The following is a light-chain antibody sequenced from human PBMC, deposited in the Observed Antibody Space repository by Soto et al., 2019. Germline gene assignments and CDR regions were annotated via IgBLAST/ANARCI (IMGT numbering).Light chain of an antibody. CDR3: QQYNDWPLT. Sequence: EIVLTQSPATLSESPGERVTLSCRASQSVSDNLAWYQQKPGQAPRLLIYGASIRATDIPARFSGSGSGTEFSLTISSLQSEDFAVYYCQQYNDWPLTFGGGTKVEIK. J-gene: IGKJ4*01. V-gene: IGKV3D-15*01. CDR2: GAS. CDR1: QSVSDN.